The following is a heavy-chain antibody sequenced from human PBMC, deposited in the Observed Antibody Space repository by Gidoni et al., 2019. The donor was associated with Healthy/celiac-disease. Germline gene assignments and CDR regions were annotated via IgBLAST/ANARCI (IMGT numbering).Heavy chain of an antibody. V-gene: IGHV3-73*01. CDR3: TRSTEAYYYYYYGMDV. CDR1: GFPFSGPA. CDR2: IRSKANSYAT. J-gene: IGHJ6*02. D-gene: IGHD4-17*01. Sequence: EVQLVESGGGLVQPGGSLKLSCAASGFPFSGPAMHWVRQASGKGLEWVGRIRSKANSYATAYAASVKGRFTISRDDSKNTAYLQMNSLKTEDTAVYYCTRSTEAYYYYYYGMDVWGQGTTVTVSS.